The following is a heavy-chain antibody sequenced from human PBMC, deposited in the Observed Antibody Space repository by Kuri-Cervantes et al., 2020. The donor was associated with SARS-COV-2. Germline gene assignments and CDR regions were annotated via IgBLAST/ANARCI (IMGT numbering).Heavy chain of an antibody. J-gene: IGHJ3*02. Sequence: ASVKVSCKASGYTFTSYAMHWVRQAPGQRLEWMGWSNAGNGNTKYSQEFQGRVTITRDTSASTAYMELSSLRSEDTAVYYCATRLLFRGSSELGGDAFDIWGQGTMVTVSS. CDR3: ATRLLFRGSSELGGDAFDI. D-gene: IGHD2-21*01. CDR1: GYTFTSYA. CDR2: SNAGNGNT. V-gene: IGHV1-3*02.